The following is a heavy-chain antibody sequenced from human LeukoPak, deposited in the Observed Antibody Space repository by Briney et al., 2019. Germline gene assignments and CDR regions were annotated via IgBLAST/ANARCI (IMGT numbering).Heavy chain of an antibody. V-gene: IGHV3-23*01. Sequence: GGSLRLSCVASGFDFSSHAMTWVRQAPGKGLEWVSSFNDTGSSTYYADSVKGRFTISRDNSKNTLYLQMTNLRAEDTAVYFCAKDLLRIYWRTFDSWGQGTLVTVSS. CDR1: GFDFSSHA. CDR2: FNDTGSST. CDR3: AKDLLRIYWRTFDS. J-gene: IGHJ4*02. D-gene: IGHD3-10*01.